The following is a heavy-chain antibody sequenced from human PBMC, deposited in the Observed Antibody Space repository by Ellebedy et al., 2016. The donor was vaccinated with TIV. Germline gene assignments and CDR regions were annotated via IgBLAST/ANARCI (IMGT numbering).Heavy chain of an antibody. CDR1: GGSISSSSYY. Sequence: SETLSLTCTVSGGSISSSSYYWGWICQPPGKGLEWIGSIYYSGSTYYNPSLKSRVTISVDTSKNQFSLKLSSVTAADTAMYYCTRGGTSYSDYWGQGTLVTVSS. D-gene: IGHD1-1*01. CDR2: IYYSGST. J-gene: IGHJ4*02. V-gene: IGHV4-39*07. CDR3: TRGGTSYSDY.